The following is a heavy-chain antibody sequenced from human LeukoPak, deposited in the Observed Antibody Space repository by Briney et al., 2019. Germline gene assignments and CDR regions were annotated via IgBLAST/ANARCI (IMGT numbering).Heavy chain of an antibody. CDR1: GYTFTGYY. D-gene: IGHD3-10*01. V-gene: IGHV1-2*02. CDR3: ARGTNGSGKCGMDV. CDR2: INPNSGGT. J-gene: IGHJ6*02. Sequence: ASVKVSCKASGYTFTGYYMHWVRQAPGQGLEWMGWINPNSGGTNYAQKFQGRVTMTRDTSISTAYMELSRLRSDDTAVYYCARGTNGSGKCGMDVRGQGTTVTVSS.